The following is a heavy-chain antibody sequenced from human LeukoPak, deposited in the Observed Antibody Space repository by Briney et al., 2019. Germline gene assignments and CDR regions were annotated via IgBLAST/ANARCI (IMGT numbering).Heavy chain of an antibody. V-gene: IGHV1-18*01. CDR3: ARAEWELLPFDY. J-gene: IGHJ4*02. CDR1: GYTFTSYG. Sequence: ASMKVSCKASGYTFTSYGISWVRQAPGQGLEWMGWISAYNGNTNYAQKLQGRVTMTTDTSTSTAYMELRSLRSDDTAVYYCARAEWELLPFDYWGQGTLVTVSS. CDR2: ISAYNGNT. D-gene: IGHD1-26*01.